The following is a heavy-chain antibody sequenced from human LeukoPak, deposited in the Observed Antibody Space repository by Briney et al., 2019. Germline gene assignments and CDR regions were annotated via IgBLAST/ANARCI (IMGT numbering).Heavy chain of an antibody. Sequence: ASVKVSCKASGYTFTGYYLHWVRQAPGQGLEWMGWINPNSGGTKYAQKFQGRVTMTRDTSIRTAYMELSRLRSDDTAVYYCARDPQYSSSPLDYWGQGTLVTVSS. CDR1: GYTFTGYY. D-gene: IGHD6-6*01. J-gene: IGHJ4*02. CDR2: INPNSGGT. V-gene: IGHV1-2*02. CDR3: ARDPQYSSSPLDY.